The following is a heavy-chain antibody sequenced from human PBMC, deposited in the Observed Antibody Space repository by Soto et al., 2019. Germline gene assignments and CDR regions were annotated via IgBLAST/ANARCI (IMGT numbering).Heavy chain of an antibody. Sequence: GGSLRLSCAASGFTFDDYAMHWVRQAPGKGLEWVSGISWNSGSIGYADSVKGRFTISRDNAKNSLYLQMNSLRAEDTALYYCAKDKRGYKRTIAVAGTGFDPWGQGTLVTVSS. V-gene: IGHV3-9*01. CDR2: ISWNSGSI. J-gene: IGHJ5*02. CDR3: AKDKRGYKRTIAVAGTGFDP. D-gene: IGHD6-19*01. CDR1: GFTFDDYA.